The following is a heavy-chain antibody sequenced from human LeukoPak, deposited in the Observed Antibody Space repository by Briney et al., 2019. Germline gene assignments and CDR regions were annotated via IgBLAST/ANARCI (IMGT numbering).Heavy chain of an antibody. CDR2: IYYSGST. CDR1: GGSISSYY. D-gene: IGHD3-22*01. CDR3: ARVGTYYYDSKRAFDI. V-gene: IGHV4-59*01. Sequence: SETLSLTCTVSGGSISSYYWSWTRQPPGKGLEWIGYIYYSGSTNYNPSLKSRVTISVDTSKNQFSLKLSSVTAADTTVYYCARVGTYYYDSKRAFDIWGQGTMVTVSS. J-gene: IGHJ3*02.